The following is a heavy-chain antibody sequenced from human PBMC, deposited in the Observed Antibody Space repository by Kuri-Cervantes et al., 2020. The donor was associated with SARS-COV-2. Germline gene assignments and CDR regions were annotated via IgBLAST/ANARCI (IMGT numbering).Heavy chain of an antibody. CDR1: GFTFSSYS. V-gene: IGHV3-48*04. J-gene: IGHJ4*02. CDR3: ARGEIMVRGVPSDY. D-gene: IGHD3-10*01. CDR2: ISSSGSTI. Sequence: GESLKISCAASGFTFSSYSMNWVRQAPGKGLEWVSYISSSGSTIYYADSVKGRFTISRDNAKNSLYLQMNSLRAEDTAVYYCARGEIMVRGVPSDYWGQGTLVTVSS.